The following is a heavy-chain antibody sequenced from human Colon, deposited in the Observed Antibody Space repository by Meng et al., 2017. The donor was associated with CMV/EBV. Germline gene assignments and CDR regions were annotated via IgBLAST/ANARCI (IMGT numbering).Heavy chain of an antibody. D-gene: IGHD3-3*01. V-gene: IGHV1-24*01. CDR2: FDPEDGET. J-gene: IGHJ4*02. CDR3: ATDQRYYDFWSGYYMNY. Sequence: ASVKVSCKVSVYTLTELSMHWVRQAPGKGLEWMGGFDPEDGETIYAQKFQGRVTMTEDTSTDTAYMELSSLRSEDTAVYYCATDQRYYDFWSGYYMNYWGQGTLVTVSS. CDR1: VYTLTELS.